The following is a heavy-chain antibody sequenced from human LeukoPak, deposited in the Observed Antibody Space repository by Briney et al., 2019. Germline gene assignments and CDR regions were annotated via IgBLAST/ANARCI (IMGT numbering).Heavy chain of an antibody. CDR2: IRTDGLET. V-gene: IGHV3-74*01. CDR1: GFAFNNYW. J-gene: IGHJ4*02. Sequence: PGGSLRLSCVASGFAFNNYWMHWVRQAPGKGLVWVSRIRTDGLETSYADSVKGRFTISRDNSKNTLYLQMNSLRAEDTAVYYCAKPGLQPYYFDYWGQGTLVTVSS. D-gene: IGHD4-11*01. CDR3: AKPGLQPYYFDY.